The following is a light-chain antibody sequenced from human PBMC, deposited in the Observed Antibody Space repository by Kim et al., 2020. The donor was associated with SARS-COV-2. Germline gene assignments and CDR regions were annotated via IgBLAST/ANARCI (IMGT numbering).Light chain of an antibody. J-gene: IGKJ4*01. Sequence: DIQMTQSPSSVSASVGDRVTITCQASQAIDSRVSWYQQRPGRAPELLIFGASNLEPGAPSRFSGSESETDFTFTIDSLQPDDVAIYYCQQYYDLPLTFGGGTKVDIK. CDR2: GAS. CDR1: QAIDSR. V-gene: IGKV1-33*01. CDR3: QQYYDLPLT.